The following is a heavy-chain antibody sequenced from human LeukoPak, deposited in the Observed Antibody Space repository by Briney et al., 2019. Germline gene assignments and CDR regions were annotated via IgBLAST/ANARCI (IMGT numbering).Heavy chain of an antibody. V-gene: IGHV3-23*01. J-gene: IGHJ3*02. CDR3: ARDLSGFTMIPYDAFDI. CDR1: GFTFSSYA. CDR2: ISIDGGRT. Sequence: GGSLRLSCAASGFTFSSYAMSWVRQAPGKGPEWVSTISIDGGRTYYADSVKGRFTVSRDTSKNTLYLQMNSLRAEDTAVYYCARDLSGFTMIPYDAFDIWGQGTMVTVSS. D-gene: IGHD3-22*01.